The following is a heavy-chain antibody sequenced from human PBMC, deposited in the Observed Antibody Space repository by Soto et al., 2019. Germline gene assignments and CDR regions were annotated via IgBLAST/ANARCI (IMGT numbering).Heavy chain of an antibody. CDR2: ISYDGSNK. J-gene: IGHJ4*02. Sequence: QVQLVESGGGVVQPGRSLRLSCAASGFTFSSYGMHWVRQAPGKGLEWVAVISYDGSNKYYADSVKGRFTISRDNSKNTLYLQMNSLRAEDTAVYYCAKQKTVTTKGGYYFDYWGQGTLVTVSS. D-gene: IGHD4-17*01. CDR3: AKQKTVTTKGGYYFDY. V-gene: IGHV3-30*18. CDR1: GFTFSSYG.